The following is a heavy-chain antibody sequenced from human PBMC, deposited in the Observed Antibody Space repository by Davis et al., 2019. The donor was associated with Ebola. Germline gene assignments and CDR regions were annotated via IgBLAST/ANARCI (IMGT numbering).Heavy chain of an antibody. J-gene: IGHJ4*02. D-gene: IGHD5-18*01. CDR2: ISSSSSYI. CDR3: ARGTAMGY. CDR1: GFTFSSYS. Sequence: GESLKISCAASGFTFSSYSMNWVRQAPGKGLEWVSSISSSSSYIYYADSVKGRFTISRDNAKNSLYLQMNSLRAEDTAVYYCARGTAMGYWGQGTLVTVSS. V-gene: IGHV3-21*01.